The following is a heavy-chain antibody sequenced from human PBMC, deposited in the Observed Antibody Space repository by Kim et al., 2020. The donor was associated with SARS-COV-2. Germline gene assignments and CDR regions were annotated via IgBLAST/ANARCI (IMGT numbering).Heavy chain of an antibody. D-gene: IGHD1-26*01. CDR3: ARDLGQGGGSYQAINW. CDR2: IYYSGST. J-gene: IGHJ5*01. Sequence: SETLSLTCTVSGGSISSSSYYWGWIRQPPGKGLEWIGSIYYSGSTYYNPSLKSRVTISVDTSKNQFSLKLSSVTAADTAVYYCARDLGQGGGSYQAINW. V-gene: IGHV4-39*07. CDR1: GGSISSSSYY.